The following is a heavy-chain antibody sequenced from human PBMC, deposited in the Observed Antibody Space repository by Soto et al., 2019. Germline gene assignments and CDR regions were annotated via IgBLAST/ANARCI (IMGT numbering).Heavy chain of an antibody. V-gene: IGHV5-51*01. D-gene: IGHD3-22*01. CDR2: IYPGDSDT. CDR1: GYSFASYW. CDR3: ARYYDTSGMFDS. Sequence: GESLKISCKGSGYSFASYWIGWVRRMPGKGPEWMGIIYPGDSDTRYSPSFQGQVTISADKSISTAYLQWSSLRASDSAIYYCARYYDTSGMFDSWGQGALVTVSS. J-gene: IGHJ4*02.